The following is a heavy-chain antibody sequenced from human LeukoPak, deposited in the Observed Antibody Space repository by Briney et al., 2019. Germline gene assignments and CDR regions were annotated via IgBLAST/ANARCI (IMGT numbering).Heavy chain of an antibody. J-gene: IGHJ4*02. CDR3: ARAVYGSGSSER. CDR1: GGPISSYY. D-gene: IGHD3-10*01. Sequence: SETLSLTCTVSGGPISSYYWSWIRQPAGKGLEWIGRIYTSGSINYNPSLMSRVTMSVDTSKNLFSLKLSSVTAADTAVYYCARAVYGSGSSERWGQGTLVTVSS. CDR2: IYTSGSI. V-gene: IGHV4-4*07.